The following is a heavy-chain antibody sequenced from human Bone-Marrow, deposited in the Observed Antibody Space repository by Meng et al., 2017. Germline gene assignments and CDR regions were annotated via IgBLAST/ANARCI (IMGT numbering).Heavy chain of an antibody. CDR2: INHSGST. CDR3: ASRRGREYCSGGSCYTIYYYYGMDV. CDR1: GGSFSGYY. J-gene: IGHJ6*02. Sequence: SETLSLTGAVYGGSFSGYYWSWIRQPPGKGLEWIGEINHSGSTNYNPSLKSRVTISVDTSKNQFSLKLSSVTAADTAVYYCASRRGREYCSGGSCYTIYYYYGMDVWGQGTTVTVSS. V-gene: IGHV4-34*01. D-gene: IGHD2-15*01.